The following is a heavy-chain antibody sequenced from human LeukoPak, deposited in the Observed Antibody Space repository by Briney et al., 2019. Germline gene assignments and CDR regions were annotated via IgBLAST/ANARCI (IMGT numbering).Heavy chain of an antibody. CDR3: ASGRVGDY. D-gene: IGHD2-15*01. CDR2: ISGSGGTT. J-gene: IGHJ4*02. CDR1: GFTFRSYA. Sequence: GGSLRLSCVASGFTFRSYAMSWVRQAPGKGLEWVSAISGSGGTTYFADSVKGRFTISRDNAKNSLYLQMNSLRAEDTAVYYCASGRVGDYWGQGTLVTVSS. V-gene: IGHV3-23*01.